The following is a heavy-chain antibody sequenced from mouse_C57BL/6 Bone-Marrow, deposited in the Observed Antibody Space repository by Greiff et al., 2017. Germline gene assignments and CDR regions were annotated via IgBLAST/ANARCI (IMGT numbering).Heavy chain of an antibody. J-gene: IGHJ2*01. Sequence: VQLKESGPGLAKPSQTLSLTCSVTGYSITSDYWNWIRKFPGNKLEYMGYISYSGSTYYNPSLKSRISITRDTSTNQYYLQLNSVTTEDTATYYCARGITTVVATWGEFDYFDYWGQGTTLTVSS. CDR1: GYSITSDY. CDR3: ARGITTVVATWGEFDYFDY. V-gene: IGHV3-8*01. D-gene: IGHD1-1*01. CDR2: ISYSGST.